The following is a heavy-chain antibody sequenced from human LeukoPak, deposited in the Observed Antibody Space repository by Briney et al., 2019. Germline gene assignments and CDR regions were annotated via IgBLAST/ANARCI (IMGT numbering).Heavy chain of an antibody. J-gene: IGHJ4*02. CDR1: GVSISSDNW. D-gene: IGHD3-10*01. CDR3: ATRHHSRTYMVPLDS. V-gene: IGHV4-4*02. CDR2: THRSGDT. Sequence: SGTLSLTCAVYGVSISSDNWWTWVRQPPGKGLEWIGETHRSGDTKYNPSLNGRVAISMDNSKNQLSLNLISVTAADTAIYFCATRHHSRTYMVPLDSWGQGTLVTVSS.